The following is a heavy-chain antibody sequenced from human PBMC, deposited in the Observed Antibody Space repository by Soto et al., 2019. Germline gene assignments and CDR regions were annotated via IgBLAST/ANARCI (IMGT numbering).Heavy chain of an antibody. CDR1: GFTFSSYS. CDR2: ISSSSSYI. CDR3: ARDFPGQQPLQVHFDY. D-gene: IGHD6-25*01. Sequence: GGSLRLSCAASGFTFSSYSMNWVRQAPGKGLEWVSSISSSSSYIYYADSVKGRFTISRDNAKNSLYLQMNSLRAEDTAVYYCARDFPGQQPLQVHFDYWGQGTLVTVSS. J-gene: IGHJ4*02. V-gene: IGHV3-21*01.